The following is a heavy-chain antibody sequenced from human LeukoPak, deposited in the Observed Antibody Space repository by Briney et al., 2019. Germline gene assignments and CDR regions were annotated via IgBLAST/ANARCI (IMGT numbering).Heavy chain of an antibody. Sequence: GGYLRLSCAASGFTFSSYTMSWVRQAPGKGLEWVSSISSSSSYVYYADSVKGRFTISRDNAKNSLYLQVNSLRAEDTAVYYCARVAGYCSSTSNSYFDYWGQGNPVAVSS. D-gene: IGHD2/OR15-2a*01. CDR3: ARVAGYCSSTSNSYFDY. V-gene: IGHV3-21*01. CDR1: GFTFSSYT. CDR2: ISSSSSYV. J-gene: IGHJ4*02.